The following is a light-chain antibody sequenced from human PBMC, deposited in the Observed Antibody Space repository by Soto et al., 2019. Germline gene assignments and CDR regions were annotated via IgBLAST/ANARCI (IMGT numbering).Light chain of an antibody. CDR3: ISYTTSSTYV. J-gene: IGLJ1*01. CDR1: XXXVGAYNY. CDR2: DVT. V-gene: IGLV2-14*01. Sequence: QSVLTQPASVSGSXXXSXXXXXXGXXXXVGAYNYVSWYQQHPAKAPKLMIYDVTNRPSGVSDRFSGSKSGNTASLTISGLQAEDEADYYCISYTTSSTYVFGSGTKLTVL.